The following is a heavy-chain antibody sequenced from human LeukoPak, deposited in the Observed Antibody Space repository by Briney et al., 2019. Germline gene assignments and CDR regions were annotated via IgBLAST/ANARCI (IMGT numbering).Heavy chain of an antibody. CDR3: AKAGPKAYYYGSGSFPPFDY. V-gene: IGHV3-23*01. CDR2: ISGSGGST. Sequence: GGSLRLSCAASGFTFSSYGMSWVRQAPGKGLEWVSAISGSGGSTYYADSVKGRFTISRDNSKNTLYLQMNSLRAEDTAVYYCAKAGPKAYYYGSGSFPPFDYWGQGTLVTVSS. J-gene: IGHJ4*02. CDR1: GFTFSSYG. D-gene: IGHD3-10*01.